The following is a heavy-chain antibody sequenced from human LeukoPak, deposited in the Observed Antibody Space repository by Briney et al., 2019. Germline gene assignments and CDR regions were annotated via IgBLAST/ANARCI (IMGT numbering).Heavy chain of an antibody. CDR3: AKGYCSSTSCLDAFDI. V-gene: IGHV3-30*02. Sequence: GGSLRLSCAASGFTFSSYGMHWVRQAPGKGLEWVAFIRYDGSNTYYADSVKGRFTISRDNSKNTMYLQMNSLRAEDTAVYYCAKGYCSSTSCLDAFDIWGQGTMVTVSS. J-gene: IGHJ3*02. D-gene: IGHD2-2*01. CDR1: GFTFSSYG. CDR2: IRYDGSNT.